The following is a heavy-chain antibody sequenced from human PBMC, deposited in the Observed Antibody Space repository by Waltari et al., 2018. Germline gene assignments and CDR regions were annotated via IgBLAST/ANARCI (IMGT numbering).Heavy chain of an antibody. Sequence: QVQLVQSGAEVKKPGSSVKVSCKASGGTFSSYALSWVRQAPGQGLEWRGGIIPILGAGNYAQKFQGRVTITADEPTSTAYMELSSLRPEDTAVYYCARQRDSGSYYAADAFDIWGQGTMVTVSS. J-gene: IGHJ3*02. V-gene: IGHV1-69*12. CDR3: ARQRDSGSYYAADAFDI. CDR2: IIPILGAG. D-gene: IGHD1-26*01. CDR1: GGTFSSYA.